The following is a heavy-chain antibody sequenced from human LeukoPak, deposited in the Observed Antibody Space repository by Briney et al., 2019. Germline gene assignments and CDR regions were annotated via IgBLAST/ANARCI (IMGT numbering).Heavy chain of an antibody. D-gene: IGHD3-10*01. CDR2: IYHSGST. CDR1: GYSISSGYY. Sequence: SETLSLTCTVSGYSISSGYYWGWIRQPPGKGLEWIGSIYHSGSTYYNPSLKSRVTISVDTSKNQFSLKLSSVTAADTAVYYCARVSYKNYYGSGTKVDIWGQGTMVTVSS. V-gene: IGHV4-38-2*02. J-gene: IGHJ3*02. CDR3: ARVSYKNYYGSGTKVDI.